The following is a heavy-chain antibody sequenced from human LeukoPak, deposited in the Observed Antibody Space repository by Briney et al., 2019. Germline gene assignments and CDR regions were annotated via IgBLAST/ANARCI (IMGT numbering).Heavy chain of an antibody. D-gene: IGHD6-13*01. CDR1: GFTLSNFW. CDR3: ARGRGIAL. Sequence: GESLRLSCATSGFTLSNFWMNWVRQAPGKGLEWVANIEDDGNKKNYVDSVKGRFTISRDNVKNSIYLQMNSLRADDTAVYYCARGRGIALWGQGTLVTVSS. CDR2: IEDDGNKK. J-gene: IGHJ4*02. V-gene: IGHV3-7*01.